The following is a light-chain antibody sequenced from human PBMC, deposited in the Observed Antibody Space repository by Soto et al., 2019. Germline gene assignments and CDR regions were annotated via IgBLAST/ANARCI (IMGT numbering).Light chain of an antibody. V-gene: IGLV1-40*01. CDR3: PSYDSSLSGYV. CDR2: ANS. Sequence: QSVLTQPPSVSGAPGQRVTISCTGSSSNIGAGYDVHWYQQLPGTAPKLLIHANSNRPSGVPDRFSGSKSGSSASLAITGLQAEDEADYYCPSYDSSLSGYVFGTGTKVTVL. CDR1: SSNIGAGYD. J-gene: IGLJ1*01.